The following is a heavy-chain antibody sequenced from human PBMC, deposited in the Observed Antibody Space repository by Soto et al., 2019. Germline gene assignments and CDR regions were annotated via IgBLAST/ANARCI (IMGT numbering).Heavy chain of an antibody. V-gene: IGHV4-4*07. Sequence: QVQLQESGPRLVKPSETLSLTCTVPGGSLSNYYWSWIRQPAGKGLEWIGRVYTVGSTNYNPSLKSRVTMAIDTSKNPFSLRLTSVTAADTAVYFCARSPQSHSYAQFDSWGQGSLVTVSS. CDR1: GGSLSNYY. J-gene: IGHJ4*02. CDR2: VYTVGST. D-gene: IGHD3-16*01. CDR3: ARSPQSHSYAQFDS.